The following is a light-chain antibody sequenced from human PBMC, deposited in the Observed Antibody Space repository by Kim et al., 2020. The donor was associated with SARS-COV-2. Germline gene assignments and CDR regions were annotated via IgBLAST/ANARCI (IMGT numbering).Light chain of an antibody. CDR1: SSDVGNYNL. CDR3: CSYAGTSTLI. J-gene: IGLJ2*01. Sequence: GQSITISCTGTSSDVGNYNLVSWYQQPPGEAPKLIIYDVTKRPSGVSDRFSGSKSGKTASLTISGIQAEDEADYYCCSYAGTSTLIFGGGTKLTVL. V-gene: IGLV2-23*02. CDR2: DVT.